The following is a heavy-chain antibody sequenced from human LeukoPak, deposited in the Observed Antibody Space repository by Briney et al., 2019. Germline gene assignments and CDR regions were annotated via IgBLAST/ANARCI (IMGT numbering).Heavy chain of an antibody. V-gene: IGHV1-2*06. Sequence: GASVKVSCKASGYTFTGYYMHWVRQAPGQGLEWMGRINPNSGGTNYAQKFQGRVTMTRDTSISTVYMELSSLRSEDTAVYYCARGTTIFSMDVWGKGTTVTVSS. J-gene: IGHJ6*03. CDR3: ARGTTIFSMDV. D-gene: IGHD3-3*01. CDR1: GYTFTGYY. CDR2: INPNSGGT.